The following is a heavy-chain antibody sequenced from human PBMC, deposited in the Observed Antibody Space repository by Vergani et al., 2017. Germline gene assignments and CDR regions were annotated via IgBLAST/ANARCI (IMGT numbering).Heavy chain of an antibody. V-gene: IGHV4-4*07. CDR1: GYSISSGYY. CDR2: IYTSGST. Sequence: QVQLQESGPGLVKPSETLSLTCAVSGYSISSGYYWSWIRQPAGKGLEWIGRIYTSGSTNYNPSLKSRVTMSVDTSKNQFSLKLSSVTAADTAVYYCARVRRAARPHYYYYMDVWGKGTTVTVSS. D-gene: IGHD6-25*01. CDR3: ARVRRAARPHYYYYMDV. J-gene: IGHJ6*03.